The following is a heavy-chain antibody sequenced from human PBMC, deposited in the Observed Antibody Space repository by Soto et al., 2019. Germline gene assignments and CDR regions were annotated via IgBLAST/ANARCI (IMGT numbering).Heavy chain of an antibody. CDR2: ISGSGGST. V-gene: IGHV3-23*01. CDR3: AQVNIAYDFWSCYDY. D-gene: IGHD3-3*01. CDR1: GFTFSSYA. J-gene: IGHJ4*02. Sequence: EVQLLESGGGLVQPGGSLRLSCAASGFTFSSYAMSWVRQAPGKGLEWVAAISGSGGSTYYADSVKGRFTISRDNSKNTLYLQMNSLRAEDTAVYYCAQVNIAYDFWSCYDYWGQGTLVTVSS.